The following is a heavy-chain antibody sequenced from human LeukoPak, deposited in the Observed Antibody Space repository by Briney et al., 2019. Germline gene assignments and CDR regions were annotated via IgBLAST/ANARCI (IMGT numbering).Heavy chain of an antibody. D-gene: IGHD6-6*01. CDR2: IIPIFGTA. J-gene: IGHJ6*02. CDR3: ARALYSSSSSGGYYYYGLDV. V-gene: IGHV1-69*13. Sequence: SVKVSCKVSGGTFSSYAISWVRQAPGQGLGWMGGIIPIFGTANYAQKFQGRVTITADESTSTAYMELSSLRSEDTAVYYCARALYSSSSSGGYYYYGLDVWGQGTTVTVSS. CDR1: GGTFSSYA.